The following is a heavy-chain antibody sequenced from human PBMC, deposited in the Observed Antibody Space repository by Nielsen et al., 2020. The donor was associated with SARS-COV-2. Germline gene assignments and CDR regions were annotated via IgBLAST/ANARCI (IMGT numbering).Heavy chain of an antibody. CDR3: AREDSWELLRTYDALDI. V-gene: IGHV3-20*04. D-gene: IGHD1-26*01. CDR1: GFTFDDYG. CDR2: INWNGGST. J-gene: IGHJ3*02. Sequence: GESLKISCAASGFTFDDYGMSWVRQAPGKGLEWVSGINWNGGSTGYADSVKGRFTISRDNAKNSLYLQMTSLRTEDTAVYYCAREDSWELLRTYDALDIWGQGTMVSVSS.